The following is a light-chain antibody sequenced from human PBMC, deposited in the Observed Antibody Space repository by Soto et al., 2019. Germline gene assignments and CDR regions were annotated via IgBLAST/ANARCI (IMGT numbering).Light chain of an antibody. CDR2: EAS. CDR1: RSVSRNY. V-gene: IGKV3-20*01. Sequence: EIVLTQSPATLALSPGERATLSCRASRSVSRNYLAWYQQKPGQAPRLLIYEASSRSTGIPVRFSGSASGTDFTLTMSRLEPEDFAVYYCQQCGSSPPTFGGGTNVDIK. J-gene: IGKJ4*01. CDR3: QQCGSSPPT.